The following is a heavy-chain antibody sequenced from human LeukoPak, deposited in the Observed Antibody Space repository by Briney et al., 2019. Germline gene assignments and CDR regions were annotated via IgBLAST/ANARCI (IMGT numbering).Heavy chain of an antibody. Sequence: SVKVSCKASGGTFNNYAISWVRQAPGQGLEWMGGIIPIFGTANYAQKFQGRVTITADKSTSTAYMELSSLRSEDTAVYYCAREEDYDILTGYYREGRMNWFDPWGQGTLVTVSS. CDR1: GGTFNNYA. CDR3: AREEDYDILTGYYREGRMNWFDP. D-gene: IGHD3-9*01. V-gene: IGHV1-69*06. CDR2: IIPIFGTA. J-gene: IGHJ5*02.